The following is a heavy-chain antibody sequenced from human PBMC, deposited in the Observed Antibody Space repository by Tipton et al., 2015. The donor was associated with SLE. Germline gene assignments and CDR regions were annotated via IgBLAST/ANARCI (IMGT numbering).Heavy chain of an antibody. Sequence: TLSLTCPVSGGSISSSSYYWGWIRQPPGKGLEWIGSIYYSGSTYYNPSLKSRVTISVDTSKSRFSLKLSSVTAADTSVYYCARASPTGEPRAGVHFDYWGQGTLVPVSS. J-gene: IGHJ4*02. D-gene: IGHD3-10*01. V-gene: IGHV4-39*07. CDR2: IYYSGST. CDR3: ARASPTGEPRAGVHFDY. CDR1: GGSISSSSYY.